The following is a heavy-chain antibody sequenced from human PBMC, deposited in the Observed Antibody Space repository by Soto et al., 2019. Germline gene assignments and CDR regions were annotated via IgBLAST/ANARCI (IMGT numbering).Heavy chain of an antibody. CDR1: GLTLRSYA. CDR2: ISGRSAVP. D-gene: IGHD3-16*01. J-gene: IGHJ5*02. V-gene: IGHV3-23*01. CDR3: AKGGPFTGGFDP. Sequence: EGQMLQSGGDLVQPGGYLRLACAGSGLTLRSYAMTWIRQTPEKGLAWVSTISGRSAVPSYADSVNGRFTVSRDNSKNTLYLQMNSRIPDDTAIYFCAKGGPFTGGFDPWGQGTLVTVSA.